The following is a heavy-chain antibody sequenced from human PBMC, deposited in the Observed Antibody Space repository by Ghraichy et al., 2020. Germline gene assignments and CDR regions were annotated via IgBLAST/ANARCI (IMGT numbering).Heavy chain of an antibody. CDR2: ISSSSSTI. D-gene: IGHD3-22*01. V-gene: IGHV3-48*02. Sequence: GESLNISCAASGFTFSSYSMNWVRQAPGKGLEWVSYISSSSSTIYYADSVKGRFTISRDNAKNSLYLQMNSLRDEDTAVYYCARDPGDSSGYYHNQFDYWGQGTLVTVSS. J-gene: IGHJ4*02. CDR3: ARDPGDSSGYYHNQFDY. CDR1: GFTFSSYS.